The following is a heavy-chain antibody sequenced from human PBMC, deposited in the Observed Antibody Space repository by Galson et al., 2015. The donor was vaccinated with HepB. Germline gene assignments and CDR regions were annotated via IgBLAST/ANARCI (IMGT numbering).Heavy chain of an antibody. V-gene: IGHV3-30-3*01. CDR2: ILHDGSQK. J-gene: IGHJ6*02. CDR1: GFTFSSYA. CDR3: ASASSSWGLYYYYGMDV. D-gene: IGHD6-13*01. Sequence: SLRLSCAASGFTFSSYAMHWVRPAPGKGLEWVAAILHDGSQKDYADSVKGRFTISRDNSKNTLFLQMSSLRAEDTALYYCASASSSWGLYYYYGMDVWGRGTTVTVSS.